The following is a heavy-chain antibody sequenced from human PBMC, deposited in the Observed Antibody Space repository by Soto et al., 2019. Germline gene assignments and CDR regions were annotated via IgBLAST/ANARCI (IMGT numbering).Heavy chain of an antibody. V-gene: IGHV3-30*03. CDR1: GFTFSNNG. CDR3: ARTTTTKSRDY. J-gene: IGHJ4*02. CDR2: ISNDESNT. Sequence: GGSLRLSCAASGFTFSNNGMHWVRQAPGKGLEWVAFISNDESNTYYVDSVKGRFTISRDNSKNTLYLQMNSLRVEDTAVYYSARTTTTKSRDYWGQGTLVTVSS. D-gene: IGHD4-17*01.